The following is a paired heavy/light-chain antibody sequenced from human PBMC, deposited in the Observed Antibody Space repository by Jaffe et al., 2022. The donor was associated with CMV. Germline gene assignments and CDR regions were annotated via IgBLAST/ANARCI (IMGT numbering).Heavy chain of an antibody. Sequence: EVQLVESGGGLVQPGGSLRLSCAASGFTFSSYEMNWVRQAPGKGLEWVSYISSSGSTIYYADSVKGRFTISRDNAKNSLYLQMNSLRAEDTAVYYCAREGYAERGGYSSGWVDYWGQGTLVTVSS. J-gene: IGHJ4*02. CDR2: ISSSGSTI. CDR1: GFTFSSYE. CDR3: AREGYAERGGYSSGWVDY. D-gene: IGHD6-19*01. V-gene: IGHV3-48*03.
Light chain of an antibody. CDR2: GAS. CDR1: QSVSSN. V-gene: IGKV3-15*01. J-gene: IGKJ3*01. Sequence: EIVMTQSPATLSVSPGERATLSCRASQSVSSNLAWYQQKPGQAPRLLIYGASTRATGIPARFSGSGSGTEFTLTISSLQSEDFAVYYCQQYNNWPLTFGPGTKVDIK. CDR3: QQYNNWPLT.